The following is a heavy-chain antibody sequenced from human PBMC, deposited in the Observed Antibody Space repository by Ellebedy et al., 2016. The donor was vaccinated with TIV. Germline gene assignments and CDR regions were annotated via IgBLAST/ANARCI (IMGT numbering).Heavy chain of an antibody. CDR3: ARAIGAGGGT. Sequence: GGSLRLSXVASGFTFSNYWMHWVRQAPGKGLDWVANIKEDGSTIYYVDSVKGRFTISRDNAKNSLYLQMNSLRTEDTAVYYCARAIGAGGGTWGQGALVTVSS. D-gene: IGHD2-15*01. V-gene: IGHV3-7*01. CDR2: IKEDGSTI. J-gene: IGHJ5*02. CDR1: GFTFSNYW.